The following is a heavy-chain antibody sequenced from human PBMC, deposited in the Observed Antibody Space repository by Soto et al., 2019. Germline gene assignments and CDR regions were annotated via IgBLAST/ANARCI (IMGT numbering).Heavy chain of an antibody. V-gene: IGHV3-23*01. CDR2: ISGSGGST. CDR1: GFTFSSYA. Sequence: GGSLRLSCAASGFTFSSYAMSWVRQAPGKGLELVSAISGSGGSTYYADSVKGRFTISRDNSKNTLYLQMNSLRAEDTAVYYCASTDFIGIVVVPAAISFDYWGQGTLVTVSS. J-gene: IGHJ4*02. CDR3: ASTDFIGIVVVPAAISFDY. D-gene: IGHD2-2*01.